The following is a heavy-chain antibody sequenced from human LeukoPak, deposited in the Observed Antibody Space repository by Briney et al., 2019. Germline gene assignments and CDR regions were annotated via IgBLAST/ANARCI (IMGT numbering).Heavy chain of an antibody. V-gene: IGHV1-8*01. D-gene: IGHD3-22*01. Sequence: ASVKVSCKASGYTFTSYEINWVRQAPGQGLEWMGWMNPNSSDTAYAQKFQDRITMTRSTSINTAYMELSSLRSEDTAVYYCARGLGSYDSSELTWPMISFWGQGTLVTVSS. J-gene: IGHJ4*02. CDR1: GYTFTSYE. CDR2: MNPNSSDT. CDR3: ARGLGSYDSSELTWPMISF.